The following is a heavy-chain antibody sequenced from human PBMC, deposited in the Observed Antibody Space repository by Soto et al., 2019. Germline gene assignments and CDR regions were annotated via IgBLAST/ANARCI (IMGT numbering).Heavy chain of an antibody. J-gene: IGHJ4*02. CDR1: GGSFSGYY. Sequence: QVQLQQWGAGLLKPSETLSLTCAVYGGSFSGYYWSWIRQPPGKGLEWIGEINHSGSTNYNPSLKSRVTISVDTSKNQFSLKLSSVTAADTAVYYCARDLEECSGGSCYRPYYFDYWGQGTLVTVSS. V-gene: IGHV4-34*01. CDR2: INHSGST. D-gene: IGHD2-15*01. CDR3: ARDLEECSGGSCYRPYYFDY.